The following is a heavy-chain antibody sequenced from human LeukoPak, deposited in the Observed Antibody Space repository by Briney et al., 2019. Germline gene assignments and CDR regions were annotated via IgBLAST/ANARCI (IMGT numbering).Heavy chain of an antibody. CDR1: GFTFSNYA. Sequence: PGGSLRLSCAASGFTFSNYAMTWVRQAPGKGLEWVSAVSGSGAIAYYTDSVKGRFTISRDNSKNTLYLQMNSLRAEDTAVYYCAKSVIRSSSWYGVDYWGQGTLVTVSS. CDR2: VSGSGAIA. V-gene: IGHV3-23*01. CDR3: AKSVIRSSSWYGVDY. D-gene: IGHD6-13*01. J-gene: IGHJ4*02.